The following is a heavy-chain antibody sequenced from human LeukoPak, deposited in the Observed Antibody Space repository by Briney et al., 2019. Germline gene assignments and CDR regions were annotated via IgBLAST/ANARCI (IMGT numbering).Heavy chain of an antibody. CDR1: GDSITRGTYY. V-gene: IGHV4-39*07. CDR2: ISYSGST. CDR3: ARDHGSIRWFYY. J-gene: IGHJ4*02. D-gene: IGHD6-13*01. Sequence: SETLSLTCTVSGDSITRGTYYWGWIRQPPGKGLEWIGSISYSGSTYYNPSLKSRVTISVDTSKKQFSLKLTSMTAADTAVYYCARDHGSIRWFYYWGQGTLVTVSS.